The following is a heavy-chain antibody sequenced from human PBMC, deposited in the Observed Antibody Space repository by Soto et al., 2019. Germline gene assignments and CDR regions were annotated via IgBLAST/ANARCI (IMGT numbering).Heavy chain of an antibody. J-gene: IGHJ6*02. Sequence: SETLSLTCAVSGGSISSSNWWSWVRQPPGKGLEWIGEIYHSGSTNYNPSLKSRVTISVDKSKNQFSLKLSSVTAADTAVYYCARVLYYDSSGYLYYYSGMDVWGQGTTVTAP. D-gene: IGHD3-22*01. CDR1: GGSISSSNW. CDR3: ARVLYYDSSGYLYYYSGMDV. V-gene: IGHV4-4*02. CDR2: IYHSGST.